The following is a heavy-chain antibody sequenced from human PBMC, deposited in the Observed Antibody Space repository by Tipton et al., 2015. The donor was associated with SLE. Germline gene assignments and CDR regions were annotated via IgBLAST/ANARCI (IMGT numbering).Heavy chain of an antibody. D-gene: IGHD3-22*01. CDR1: GGSISSSSYY. Sequence: TLSLTCTVSGGSISSSSYYWGWIRQPPGKGLEWIGSIYHSGGTYDNPSLKSRVSISLHTSKNQFSLRLSSVTAADTAVYYCARHEGPDYYDSGAYYPDYWGQGTLVTVSS. J-gene: IGHJ4*02. V-gene: IGHV4-39*01. CDR3: ARHEGPDYYDSGAYYPDY. CDR2: IYHSGGT.